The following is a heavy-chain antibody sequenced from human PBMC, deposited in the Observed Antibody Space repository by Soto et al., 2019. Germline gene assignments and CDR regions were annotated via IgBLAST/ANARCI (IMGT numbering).Heavy chain of an antibody. D-gene: IGHD1-1*01. V-gene: IGHV1-69*01. CDR2: IIPIFGTA. J-gene: IGHJ6*02. CDR1: GGTFSSYA. Sequence: QVQLVQSGAEVKKPGSSVKVSCKASGGTFSSYAISWVRQAPGQGLEWMGGIIPIFGTANYAQKFQGRVTITADESTSTAYMELSSLRSEDTAVYYCATTPSSNWNRRYSYYYGMDVWGQGTTVTVSS. CDR3: ATTPSSNWNRRYSYYYGMDV.